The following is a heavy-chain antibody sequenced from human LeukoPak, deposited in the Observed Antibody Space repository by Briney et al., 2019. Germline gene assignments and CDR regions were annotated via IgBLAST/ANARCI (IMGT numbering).Heavy chain of an antibody. CDR3: ARVYCTNGVCYTGPYWYFDF. CDR2: IIPIFGTA. D-gene: IGHD2-8*01. Sequence: SVKVSCKACGYIFTSYGISWVRQVPGQGLEWMGRIIPIFGTANYAQKFQGRVTITADKSTSTAYMELSSLRSEDTAVYYCARVYCTNGVCYTGPYWYFDFWGRGTLVTVSS. J-gene: IGHJ2*01. CDR1: GYIFTSYG. V-gene: IGHV1-69*06.